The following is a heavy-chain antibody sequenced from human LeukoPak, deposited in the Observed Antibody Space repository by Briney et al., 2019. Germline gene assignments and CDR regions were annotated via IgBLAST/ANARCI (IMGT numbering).Heavy chain of an antibody. V-gene: IGHV3-53*01. J-gene: IGHJ3*02. Sequence: GGSLRLSCAASGFTVSSNFMSWVRQAPGKGLECVSVIYSRGGTYYADSVQGRFTISRDNSKNTLYLQMNSLRAEDTAVYYCARDQEGAFDIWGQGTMVTVSS. CDR3: ARDQEGAFDI. CDR2: IYSRGGT. CDR1: GFTVSSNF.